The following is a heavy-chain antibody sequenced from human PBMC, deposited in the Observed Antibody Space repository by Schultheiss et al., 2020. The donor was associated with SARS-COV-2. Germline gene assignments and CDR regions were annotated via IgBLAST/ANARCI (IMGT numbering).Heavy chain of an antibody. D-gene: IGHD3-16*01. V-gene: IGHV3-21*01. Sequence: GGSLRLSCAASGFTFSSYAIHWVRQAPGKGLEWVSSISSSSSYIYYADSVKGRFTISRDNAKNTLYLQMNSLRAEDTAVYYCARGGGAFDIWGQGTMVTVSS. CDR2: ISSSSSYI. CDR3: ARGGGAFDI. CDR1: GFTFSSYA. J-gene: IGHJ3*02.